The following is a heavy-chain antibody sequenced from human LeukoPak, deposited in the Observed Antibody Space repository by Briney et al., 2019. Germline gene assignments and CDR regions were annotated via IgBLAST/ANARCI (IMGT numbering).Heavy chain of an antibody. CDR1: GFSFSTST. CDR2: MSSSGSSI. D-gene: IGHD3-10*01. Sequence: PGGSLRLSCAASGFSFSTSTMNWVRQAPGRGLEWVSSMSSSGSSIYYADSVKGRFTISRDNAKTSLYLQINSLRAEDTAVYYCARDSCWLGRTTGAFDIWGQGTMVTVSS. CDR3: ARDSCWLGRTTGAFDI. J-gene: IGHJ3*02. V-gene: IGHV3-21*01.